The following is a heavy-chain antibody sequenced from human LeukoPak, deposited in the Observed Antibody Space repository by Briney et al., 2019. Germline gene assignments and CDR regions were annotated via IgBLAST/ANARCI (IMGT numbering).Heavy chain of an antibody. J-gene: IGHJ4*02. CDR3: AKVGGGSGSYYLYYFDY. CDR2: ISGSGGNT. D-gene: IGHD3-10*01. CDR1: GFTFSSYA. V-gene: IGHV3-23*01. Sequence: GGSLRLSCAASGFTFSSYAMNWVRQAPGKGLEWVSAISGSGGNTYYADSVKGRFTISRDNSKNTLYLQMNSLRAEDTAVYYRAKVGGGSGSYYLYYFDYWGQGTLVTVSS.